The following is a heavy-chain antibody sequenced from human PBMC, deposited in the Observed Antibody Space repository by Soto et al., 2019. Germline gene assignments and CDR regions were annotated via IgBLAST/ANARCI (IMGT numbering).Heavy chain of an antibody. CDR2: IYYSGST. V-gene: IGHV4-59*08. D-gene: IGHD6-13*01. CDR1: GGSISSYY. J-gene: IGHJ4*02. Sequence: PSETLSLTCTVSGGSISSYYWSWIRQPPGKGLEWIGYIYYSGSTNYNPSLKSRVTISVDTSKNQFSLKLSSVTAADTAVYYCASLPIAAAGDYDYWGQGTLVTVSS. CDR3: ASLPIAAAGDYDY.